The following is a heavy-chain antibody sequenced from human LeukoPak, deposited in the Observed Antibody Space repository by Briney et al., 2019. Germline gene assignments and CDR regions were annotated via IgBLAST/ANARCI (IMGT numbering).Heavy chain of an antibody. D-gene: IGHD2-21*01. CDR2: IYYSGST. Sequence: GSLRLSCAASGFTFSSYAMSWVRQPPGKGLEWIGSIYYSGSTYYNPSLKSRLSVSLDKSRNQFSLKLSFVTAADTAVYYCVRTPRDWGQGILVTVSS. J-gene: IGHJ4*02. V-gene: IGHV4-38-2*01. CDR1: GFTFSSYA. CDR3: VRTPRD.